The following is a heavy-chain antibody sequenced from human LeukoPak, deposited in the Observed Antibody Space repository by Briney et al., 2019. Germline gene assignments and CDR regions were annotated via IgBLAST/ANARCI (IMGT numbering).Heavy chain of an antibody. D-gene: IGHD3-9*01. CDR1: GASITSCNYY. CDR2: IYTSGST. Sequence: SETLSLTCTVSGASITSCNYYWVWIRQPAGKGLEWIGRIYTSGSTNYNPSLNSRVTISVDTSKNQFSLRLSSVTAADTAVYYCAREGTLAGYYDGPSYWGQGTLVTVSS. CDR3: AREGTLAGYYDGPSY. J-gene: IGHJ4*02. V-gene: IGHV4-61*02.